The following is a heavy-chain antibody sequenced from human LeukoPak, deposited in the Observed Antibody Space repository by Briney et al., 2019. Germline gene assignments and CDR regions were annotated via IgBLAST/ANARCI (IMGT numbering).Heavy chain of an antibody. CDR1: GFTFTSSA. D-gene: IGHD6-13*01. J-gene: IGHJ4*02. Sequence: GTSVKVSCKSSGFTFTSSAMKWVRRARGQRLGWIGWIVVGSGNTKYAQKFQERVTIPRDMSTSTAYMELSSLRSEDTAVYYCAAGRAGIAAAAVWGQGTLVTVPS. CDR2: IVVGSGNT. CDR3: AAGRAGIAAAAV. V-gene: IGHV1-58*02.